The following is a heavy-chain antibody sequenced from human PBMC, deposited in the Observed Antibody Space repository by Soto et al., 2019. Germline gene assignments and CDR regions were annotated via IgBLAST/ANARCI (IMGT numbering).Heavy chain of an antibody. CDR3: ARDQGGSADP. V-gene: IGHV4-59*01. CDR2: VHYTGST. CDR1: GASISNYH. Sequence: SETLSLTCTVSGASISNYHWSWLRQPPGKGLELIGYVHYTGSTNYNPSLRGRVTISVDRSMNQFSLTLSSVTAADTAVYYCARDQGGSADPWGQGTLVTVSS. J-gene: IGHJ5*02. D-gene: IGHD3-16*01.